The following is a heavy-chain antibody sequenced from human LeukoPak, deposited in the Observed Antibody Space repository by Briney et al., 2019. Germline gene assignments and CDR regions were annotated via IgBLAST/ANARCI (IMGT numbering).Heavy chain of an antibody. CDR2: ISYDGSNK. Sequence: AGGSLRLSCAASGFTFSSYGMHWVRQAPGKGLEWVAVISYDGSNKYYADSVKGRFTISRDNSKNTLYLQMNSLRAEDTAVYYCARIEGGSEDGAFDIWGQGTMVTVSS. J-gene: IGHJ3*02. D-gene: IGHD2-15*01. CDR1: GFTFSSYG. V-gene: IGHV3-30*03. CDR3: ARIEGGSEDGAFDI.